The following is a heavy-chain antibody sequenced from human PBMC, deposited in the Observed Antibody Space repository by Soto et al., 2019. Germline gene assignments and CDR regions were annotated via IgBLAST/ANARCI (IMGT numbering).Heavy chain of an antibody. CDR3: ARDPRVCDY. Sequence: PGGSLRLSCVASGFTFSSYWMSWVRQAPGKGLDWVANIKHDGNEKYYVDSVKGRFTISRDNAKNSLYLEMNSLRAEDTAVYYCARDPRVCDYWGQGTLVTVSS. V-gene: IGHV3-7*05. J-gene: IGHJ4*02. CDR1: GFTFSSYW. CDR2: IKHDGNEK.